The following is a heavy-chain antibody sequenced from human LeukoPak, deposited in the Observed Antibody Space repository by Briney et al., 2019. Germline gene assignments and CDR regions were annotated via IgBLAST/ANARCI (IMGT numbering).Heavy chain of an antibody. CDR3: AKSGYNRFDY. J-gene: IGHJ4*02. CDR2: ISTSGSTI. Sequence: GGSLRLSCAASGFTFSSYEMNWVRQAPGKGLEWVSYISTSGSTIYYADSVKGRFTISRDNAKNTLILQMNSLRAEDTAVYYCAKSGYNRFDYWGQGILVTVSS. CDR1: GFTFSSYE. D-gene: IGHD5-24*01. V-gene: IGHV3-48*03.